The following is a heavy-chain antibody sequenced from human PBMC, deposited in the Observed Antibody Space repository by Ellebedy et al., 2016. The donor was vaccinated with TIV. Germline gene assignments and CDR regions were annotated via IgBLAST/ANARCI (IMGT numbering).Heavy chain of an antibody. J-gene: IGHJ4*02. CDR1: GFTFSSYG. D-gene: IGHD6-19*01. V-gene: IGHV3-33*08. Sequence: GESLKISXAASGFTFSSYGMHWVRQAPGKGLEWVAVIWYDGSNKYYADSVKGRFTISRDNSKNTLYLQMNSLRAEDTAVYYCARADSSGWYARTFDYWGQGTLVTVSS. CDR2: IWYDGSNK. CDR3: ARADSSGWYARTFDY.